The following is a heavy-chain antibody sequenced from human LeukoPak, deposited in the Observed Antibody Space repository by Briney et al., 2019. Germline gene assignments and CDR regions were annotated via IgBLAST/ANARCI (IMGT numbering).Heavy chain of an antibody. D-gene: IGHD2-2*01. J-gene: IGHJ4*02. CDR3: ARGRECSGTGCYLPGIY. CDR2: INRDGSEK. V-gene: IGHV3-7*01. Sequence: GGSLRLSCVVSGFTLSSRWMMWVRQAPGEGLEWMTNINRDGSEKNYVDSVKGRFTISRDNAKNSLYLQMDSLRVEDTAVYYCARGRECSGTGCYLPGIYWGQGILVTVSS. CDR1: GFTLSSRW.